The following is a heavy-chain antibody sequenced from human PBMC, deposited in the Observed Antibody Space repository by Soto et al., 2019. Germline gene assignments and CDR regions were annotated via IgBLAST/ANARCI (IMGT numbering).Heavy chain of an antibody. V-gene: IGHV4-34*01. CDR3: ARAVKSPYYYYYYGMDV. J-gene: IGHJ6*02. Sequence: SETLSLTCAVYGGSFSGYYWSWIRQPPGKGLEWIGEINHSGSTNYNPSLKSRVTISVDTSKNQFSLKLSSVTAADTAVYYCARAVKSPYYYYYYGMDVWGQGTTVTVSS. CDR1: GGSFSGYY. CDR2: INHSGST.